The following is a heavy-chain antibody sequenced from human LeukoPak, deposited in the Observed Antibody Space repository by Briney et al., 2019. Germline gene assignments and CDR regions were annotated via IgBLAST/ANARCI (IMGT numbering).Heavy chain of an antibody. J-gene: IGHJ3*01. CDR3: AKERRYKFNGGRVFDV. CDR1: GYTFTSYG. D-gene: IGHD1-1*01. Sequence: ASVKVSCKASGYTFTSYGISWLRQAPGQGLEWMGWISTYNGHTNYAQKLQGRVTMTTDTSTNTVYMELKSLRSDDTAVYYCAKERRYKFNGGRVFDVWGQGTMVTVSS. V-gene: IGHV1-18*01. CDR2: ISTYNGHT.